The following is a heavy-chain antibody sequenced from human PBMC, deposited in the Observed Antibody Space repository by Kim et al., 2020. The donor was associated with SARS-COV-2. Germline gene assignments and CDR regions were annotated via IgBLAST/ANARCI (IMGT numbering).Heavy chain of an antibody. D-gene: IGHD5-12*01. V-gene: IGHV3-30*07. CDR3: ARDSNRWLEVATFPGDY. J-gene: IGHJ4*02. Sequence: VKGRLTISIDNSKNTLYLQMNSLRAEDTAVYYCARDSNRWLEVATFPGDYWGQGTLVTVSS.